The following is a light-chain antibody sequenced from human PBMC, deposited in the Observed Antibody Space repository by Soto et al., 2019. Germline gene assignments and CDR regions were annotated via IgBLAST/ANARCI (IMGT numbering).Light chain of an antibody. V-gene: IGKV3-11*01. CDR2: GAS. CDR1: QSVRTY. CDR3: QQRSNWPIT. J-gene: IGKJ5*01. Sequence: EIVLTQSPGTLSLSPGERATLSCRASQSVRTYLAWYQQKPGQAPRLLIYGASNRATGIPARFSGSGSGTDFTLTISSLEPEDFAVYYCQQRSNWPITFGQGTRLEIK.